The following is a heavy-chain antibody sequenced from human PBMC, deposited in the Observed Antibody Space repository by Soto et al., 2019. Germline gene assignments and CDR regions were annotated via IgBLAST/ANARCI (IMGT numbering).Heavy chain of an antibody. CDR3: ARVSGAAAFGY. CDR1: GGSVSSGSYY. V-gene: IGHV4-61*01. D-gene: IGHD6-13*01. Sequence: SETLSLTCTVSGGSVSSGSYYWSWIRQPPGKGLEWIGYIYYSGSTNYNPSLKSRVTISVDTSKNQFSLKLSSVTAADTAVYYCARVSGAAAFGYWGQGTLDTVSS. J-gene: IGHJ4*02. CDR2: IYYSGST.